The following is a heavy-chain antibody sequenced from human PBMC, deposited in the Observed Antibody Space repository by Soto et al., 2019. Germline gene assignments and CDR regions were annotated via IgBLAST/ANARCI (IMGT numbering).Heavy chain of an antibody. CDR3: AKAAAGHFAY. CDR1: GFTFSSYG. J-gene: IGHJ4*02. CDR2: ISYDGSNK. D-gene: IGHD6-13*01. V-gene: IGHV3-30*18. Sequence: GGSLRLSCAASGFTFSSYGMHWVRQAPGKGLEWVAVISYDGSNKYYADSVKGRFTISRDNSKNTLYLQMKSLRPEDTAVYYCAKAAAGHFAYWGQGTLVTVSS.